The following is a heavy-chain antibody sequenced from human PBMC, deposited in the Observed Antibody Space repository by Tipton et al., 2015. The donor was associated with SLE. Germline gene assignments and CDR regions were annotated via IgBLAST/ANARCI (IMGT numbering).Heavy chain of an antibody. J-gene: IGHJ4*02. Sequence: LRLSCSVSGDSMRGYYWNWIRQPPGKGLEFIAFIYSSGSTNYNPSLKSRVTISVDTSKNQFSLNLSSVTAADTAVYYCAKDYNHDNADYNWGQGTLVIVSS. D-gene: IGHD4-17*01. CDR2: IYSSGST. CDR3: AKDYNHDNADYN. CDR1: GDSMRGYY. V-gene: IGHV4-59*01.